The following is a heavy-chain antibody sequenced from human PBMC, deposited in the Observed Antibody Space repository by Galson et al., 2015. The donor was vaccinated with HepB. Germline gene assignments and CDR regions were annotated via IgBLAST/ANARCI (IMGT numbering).Heavy chain of an antibody. Sequence: SVKVSCKASGYTFNKYYVTWVRQAPGQGLELVGWISAYNGATKYAQKVQGRLTMTTDTPTSTAYMELRDLGSDDTAVYYCARGSDSSSTFTDGFYSDFWGQGTLVTVSS. CDR2: ISAYNGAT. V-gene: IGHV1-18*01. D-gene: IGHD2-15*01. CDR1: GYTFNKYY. CDR3: ARGSDSSSTFTDGFYSDF. J-gene: IGHJ4*02.